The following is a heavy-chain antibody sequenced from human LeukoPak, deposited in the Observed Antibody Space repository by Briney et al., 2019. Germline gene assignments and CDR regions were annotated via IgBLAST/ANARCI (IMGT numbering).Heavy chain of an antibody. CDR3: ASLRKVLLWFGELY. D-gene: IGHD3-10*01. CDR2: ISGSGGST. J-gene: IGHJ4*02. V-gene: IGHV3-23*01. Sequence: AGGSLRLSCAASGFTFSSYVMSWVRQAPGKGLEWVSAISGSGGSTYYADSVKGRFTISRDNSKNTLYLQMNSLRAEDTAVYYCASLRKVLLWFGELYWGQGTLVTVSS. CDR1: GFTFSSYV.